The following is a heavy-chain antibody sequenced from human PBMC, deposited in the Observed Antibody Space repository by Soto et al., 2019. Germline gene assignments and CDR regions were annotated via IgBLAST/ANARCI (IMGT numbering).Heavy chain of an antibody. D-gene: IGHD1-7*01. Sequence: EVQLLESGGGLVQPGGSLRLSCAGSGFTFKNYAMSWIRQAPGKGLEWVSAINPSGDSTYYAGSVKGRFTISRDNSKNILYLQMNSLRAEDTALYYCATTGTMYSWGKGTLVNVSS. CDR1: GFTFKNYA. V-gene: IGHV3-23*01. J-gene: IGHJ4*02. CDR2: INPSGDST. CDR3: ATTGTMYS.